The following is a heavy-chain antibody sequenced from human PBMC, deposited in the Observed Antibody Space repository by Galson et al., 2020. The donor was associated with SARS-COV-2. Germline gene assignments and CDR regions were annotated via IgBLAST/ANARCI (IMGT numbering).Heavy chain of an antibody. CDR2: ISSDGSHE. CDR3: AGGLPGPSRSIDY. Sequence: GESLKISCVVSGFDISTHFMHWVRQAPGKGLEWVALISSDGSHELYAESVKGRFTISRDISKSTLYVEMNSLRPEDTAEYFCAGGLPGPSRSIDYWGQGTPVTVSA. V-gene: IGHV3-30*01. D-gene: IGHD2-2*01. J-gene: IGHJ4*02. CDR1: GFDISTHF.